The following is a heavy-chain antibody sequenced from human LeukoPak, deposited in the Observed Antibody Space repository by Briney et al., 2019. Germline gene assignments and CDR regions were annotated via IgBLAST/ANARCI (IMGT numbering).Heavy chain of an antibody. Sequence: SETLSLTCAVYGGSFSGYYWSWIRQPPGKGLEWIGEINHSGSTNYNPSLKSRVTISVDTSKNQFSLKLSSATAADTAVYYCARGLTGESGSYLTWFVPGREGTVVTVSS. D-gene: IGHD1-26*01. J-gene: IGHJ5*02. CDR2: INHSGST. V-gene: IGHV4-34*01. CDR1: GGSFSGYY. CDR3: ARGLTGESGSYLTWFVP.